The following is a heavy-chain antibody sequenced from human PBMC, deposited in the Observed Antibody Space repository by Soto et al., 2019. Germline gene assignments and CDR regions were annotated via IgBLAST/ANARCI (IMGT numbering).Heavy chain of an antibody. CDR2: ISYDGTNE. D-gene: IGHD3-10*02. CDR3: ARDSNTYRDYYHGMDV. J-gene: IGHJ6*02. Sequence: GGSLRLSCAASGFPFSSHAMYWVRQAPGKGLDLVAHISYDGTNEHYADSVKGRLTVSRDDSTNTLYLQMKSLRPEDTAVYHCARDSNTYRDYYHGMDVWGQGTTVTVSS. V-gene: IGHV3-30-3*01. CDR1: GFPFSSHA.